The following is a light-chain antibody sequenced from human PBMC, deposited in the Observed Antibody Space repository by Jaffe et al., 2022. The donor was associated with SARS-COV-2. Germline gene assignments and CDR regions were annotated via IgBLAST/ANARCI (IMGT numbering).Light chain of an antibody. J-gene: IGLJ3*02. V-gene: IGLV1-44*01. CDR1: SSNIGGNT. CDR3: ASWDDSLNGRNWV. Sequence: QSVLTQPPSASGTPGQRVTISCSGSSSNIGGNTVNWYQQLPGMAPKLLIYSSNQRPSGVPDRFSGSKSGTSASLAISGLQSEDEADYYCASWDDSLNGRNWVFGGGTKLTVL. CDR2: SSN.